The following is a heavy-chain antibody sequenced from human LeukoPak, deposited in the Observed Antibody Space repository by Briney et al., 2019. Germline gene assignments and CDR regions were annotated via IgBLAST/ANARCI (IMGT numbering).Heavy chain of an antibody. Sequence: SETLSLTCTVSGGSINTFYWSWIRQPPGKGLEWIGYISYSGNTNYNPSLKSRVTISVDTSKNQFSLKLSSVTAADTAVYYCARVKWELLVADAFDIWGQGTMVTVSS. CDR2: ISYSGNT. V-gene: IGHV4-59*12. CDR1: GGSINTFY. D-gene: IGHD1-26*01. J-gene: IGHJ3*02. CDR3: ARVKWELLVADAFDI.